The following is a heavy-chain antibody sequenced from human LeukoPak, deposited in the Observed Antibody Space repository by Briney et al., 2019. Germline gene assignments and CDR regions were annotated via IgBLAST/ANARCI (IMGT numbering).Heavy chain of an antibody. Sequence: GGSLRLSCAASGFDFSGFYYMTWIRQAPGKGLEWVSYIGNAGSPKYYADSVKGRFTISRDNAKNSLYLQMNSLRAEDTAVYYCAKDRDPYSSGWKFDYWGQGTLVTVSS. CDR1: GFDFSGFYY. V-gene: IGHV3-11*01. D-gene: IGHD6-19*01. CDR2: IGNAGSPK. J-gene: IGHJ4*02. CDR3: AKDRDPYSSGWKFDY.